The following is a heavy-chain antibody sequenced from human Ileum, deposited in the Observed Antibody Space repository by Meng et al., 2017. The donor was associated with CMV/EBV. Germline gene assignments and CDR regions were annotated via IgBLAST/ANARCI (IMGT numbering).Heavy chain of an antibody. Sequence: ASVKVSCKASGFTFTGHYMHWVRQAPGQGLEWMGWINPNSGGTSYAQKFQGRVTMTRDTSERTAYMELRSLSFEDTATYYCMRGAGSGGRDWFDPWGQGALVTVSS. CDR1: GFTFTGHY. CDR2: INPNSGGT. J-gene: IGHJ5*02. V-gene: IGHV1-2*02. CDR3: MRGAGSGGRDWFDP. D-gene: IGHD1-14*01.